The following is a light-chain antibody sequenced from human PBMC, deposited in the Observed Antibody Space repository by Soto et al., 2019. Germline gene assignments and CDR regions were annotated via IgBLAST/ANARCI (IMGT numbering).Light chain of an antibody. CDR3: SSYAGTNTI. CDR2: EVN. J-gene: IGLJ2*01. Sequence: QSALTQPPSASGSPGQSVTISCTGTSSDVGAYKFVSWYQQHPGKAPKLMMYEVNKRPSGVPDRFSGSKSGTTASLTVSGLQAEDEADYFCSSYAGTNTIFGGGTKLTVL. CDR1: SSDVGAYKF. V-gene: IGLV2-8*01.